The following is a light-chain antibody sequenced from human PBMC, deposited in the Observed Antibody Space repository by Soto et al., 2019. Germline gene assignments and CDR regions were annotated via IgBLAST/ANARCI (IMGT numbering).Light chain of an antibody. Sequence: DFQMTQSPSTLSASVGDRVTITCRASQNIRSRLAWFQQKPGKAPDLLIYSASTLQSGVPSRFSGSGSETEFSLTIRALQPEDFATYYCQQLSRYPLTFGGGTKVDIK. V-gene: IGKV1-9*01. CDR2: SAS. CDR3: QQLSRYPLT. CDR1: QNIRSR. J-gene: IGKJ4*01.